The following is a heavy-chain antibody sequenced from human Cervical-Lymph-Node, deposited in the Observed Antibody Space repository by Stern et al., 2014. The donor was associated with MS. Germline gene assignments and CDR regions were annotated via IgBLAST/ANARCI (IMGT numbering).Heavy chain of an antibody. CDR1: GFSFGDFA. V-gene: IGHV3-49*05. D-gene: IGHD3-9*01. CDR3: TRARYSNTYYKTNWFDP. CDR2: LKTNAYGGTA. J-gene: IGHJ5*02. Sequence: EVQLVESGGDLVKPGRSLRLSCAASGFSFGDFAMSWFRQAPGKGLEWGGLLKTNAYGGTAEYAASVQDRFTMSRDDSKSIAYLDMNSLKTEDTAIYYCTRARYSNTYYKTNWFDPWGQGTLVIVSS.